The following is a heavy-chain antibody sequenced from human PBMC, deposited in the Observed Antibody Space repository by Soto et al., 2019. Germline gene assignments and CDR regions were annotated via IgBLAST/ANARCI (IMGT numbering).Heavy chain of an antibody. V-gene: IGHV3-33*01. Sequence: QVQLVESGGGVVQPGRSLRLSCAASGFTFSSYGMHWVRQAPGKGLEWVAVIWYDGSNKYYADSVKGRFTISRDNSKNTLYLQMNSLRAEDTAVYYCARDWAVIHSQQLLFDYWGQGTLVTVSS. CDR2: IWYDGSNK. CDR1: GFTFSSYG. D-gene: IGHD3-22*01. CDR3: ARDWAVIHSQQLLFDY. J-gene: IGHJ4*02.